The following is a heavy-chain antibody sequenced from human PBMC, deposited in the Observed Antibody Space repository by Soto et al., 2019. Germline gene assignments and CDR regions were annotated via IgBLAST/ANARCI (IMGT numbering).Heavy chain of an antibody. CDR3: AKEIRATSKHEKRRYYGMDV. D-gene: IGHD6-25*01. J-gene: IGHJ6*02. V-gene: IGHV3-30*18. Sequence: GGSLRLSCAASGFTFSSYGMHRVRQAPGKGLEWVAVISYDGSNRYYADSVKGRFTISRDNSKNTLYLQMNSLRAEDTAVYYCAKEIRATSKHEKRRYYGMDVWGQGTTVTVSS. CDR1: GFTFSSYG. CDR2: ISYDGSNR.